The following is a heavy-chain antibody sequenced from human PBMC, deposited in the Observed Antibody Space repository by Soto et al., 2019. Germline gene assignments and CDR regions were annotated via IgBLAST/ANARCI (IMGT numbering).Heavy chain of an antibody. CDR3: ARDREVTTHGAMDV. Sequence: GGSLRLSCAASGFTFSSYSMNWVRQAPGKGLEWVSSISSSSSYIYYADSVKGRFTISRDNAKNSLYLQMNSLRAEDTAVYYCARDREVTTHGAMDVWGKGTTVTVSS. V-gene: IGHV3-21*01. J-gene: IGHJ6*03. CDR1: GFTFSSYS. D-gene: IGHD4-17*01. CDR2: ISSSSSYI.